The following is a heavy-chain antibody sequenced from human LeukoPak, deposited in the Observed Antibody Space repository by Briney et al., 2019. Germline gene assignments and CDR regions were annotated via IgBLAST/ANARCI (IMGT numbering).Heavy chain of an antibody. CDR3: ARFIAAPYYFDY. J-gene: IGHJ4*02. D-gene: IGHD6-13*01. CDR1: GFTFSDYY. V-gene: IGHV3-11*04. Sequence: PGGSLRLSCEASGFTFSDYYMNWIRQAPGKGLEWVSYISSSGIITYYADSVKGRFTISRDNAKSSLYLQMNSLRAEDTAVYYCARFIAAPYYFDYWGRGTLVTVSS. CDR2: ISSSGIIT.